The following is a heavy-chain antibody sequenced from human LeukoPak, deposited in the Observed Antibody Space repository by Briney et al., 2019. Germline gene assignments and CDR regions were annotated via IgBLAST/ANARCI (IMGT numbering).Heavy chain of an antibody. CDR3: ANRSPYYFDY. V-gene: IGHV3-66*01. J-gene: IGHJ4*02. Sequence: GGSLRLSCAASGFTVSSNYMSWVRQAPGKGLEWVSVIYSGGSTYYADSVKGRFTISRDNSKNTLYLQMNSLRAEDTAVYSCANRSPYYFDYGGQGIRATVSS. CDR1: GFTVSSNY. CDR2: IYSGGST.